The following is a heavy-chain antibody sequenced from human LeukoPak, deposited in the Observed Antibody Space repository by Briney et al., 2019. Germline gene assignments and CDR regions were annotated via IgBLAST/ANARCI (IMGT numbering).Heavy chain of an antibody. CDR2: VYRTGNT. Sequence: SETLSLTCSVSGGSISAYYWSWIRQPAGKRLEWVGRVYRTGNTSYNPSLQSRVTMSVDTSKNQISLRLRSVTAADTAVYFCARDDFEYSVHYGMDVWGQGTAVTVSS. J-gene: IGHJ6*02. D-gene: IGHD3-9*01. V-gene: IGHV4-4*07. CDR1: GGSISAYY. CDR3: ARDDFEYSVHYGMDV.